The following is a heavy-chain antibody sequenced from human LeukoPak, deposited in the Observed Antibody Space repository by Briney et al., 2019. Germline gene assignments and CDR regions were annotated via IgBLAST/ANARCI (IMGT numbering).Heavy chain of an antibody. V-gene: IGHV4-61*02. D-gene: IGHD3-10*01. CDR1: GGSLSSGSYY. Sequence: PSQTLSLTCAVSGGSLSSGSYYWSWIRQPAGKGLEWIGRIYTSGSTNYNPSLKSRVTISVDKSKNQFSLKLSSVTAADTAVYYCARQLLWFGESKSYFDYWGQGALVTVSS. CDR2: IYTSGST. CDR3: ARQLLWFGESKSYFDY. J-gene: IGHJ4*02.